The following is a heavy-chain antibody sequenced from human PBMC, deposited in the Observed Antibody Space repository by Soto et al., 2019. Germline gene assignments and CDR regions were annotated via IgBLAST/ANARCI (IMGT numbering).Heavy chain of an antibody. CDR3: ATGRYYYGSEY. J-gene: IGHJ4*02. CDR1: VYSANRVGSY. Sequence: QVQLRESAPGRVSPSETLPLPGIVSVYSANRVGSYWGWIRRPPGKGLEWIGYTYYSGSTNYNPSLNSRVTISLDTSKNHFSLRLTSVTAADTAVYYCATGRYYYGSEYWGQGTLVTVSS. CDR2: TYYSGST. D-gene: IGHD3-10*01. V-gene: IGHV4-61*08.